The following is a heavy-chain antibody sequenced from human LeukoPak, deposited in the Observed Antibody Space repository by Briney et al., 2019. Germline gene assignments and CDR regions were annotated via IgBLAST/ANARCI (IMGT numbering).Heavy chain of an antibody. J-gene: IGHJ3*02. V-gene: IGHV1-69*05. CDR3: ARDRRCSTSCYRTNDDAFDI. Sequence: ASVKVSCKASGGTFSSYAISWVRQAPGQGLEWMGGIIPIFGTANYAQKLQGRVTMTTDTSTSTAYMELRSLRSDDTAVYYCARDRRCSTSCYRTNDDAFDIWGQGTMVTVSS. CDR1: GGTFSSYA. CDR2: IIPIFGTA. D-gene: IGHD2-2*01.